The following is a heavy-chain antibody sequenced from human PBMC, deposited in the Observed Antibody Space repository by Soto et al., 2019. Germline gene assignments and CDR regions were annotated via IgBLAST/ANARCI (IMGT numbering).Heavy chain of an antibody. J-gene: IGHJ4*02. D-gene: IGHD2-8*01. Sequence: ASVKVSCKASGYTFTSYDINWVRQATGQGLEWKGRMNPNSGNTGYAQKFQGRVTMTRNNSISTAYMELNSLRAEDTAIYYCATDHLVTSSFLGGSSLANEFDYWGQGTLVTVSS. CDR1: GYTFTSYD. CDR2: MNPNSGNT. V-gene: IGHV1-8*01. CDR3: ATDHLVTSSFLGGSSLANEFDY.